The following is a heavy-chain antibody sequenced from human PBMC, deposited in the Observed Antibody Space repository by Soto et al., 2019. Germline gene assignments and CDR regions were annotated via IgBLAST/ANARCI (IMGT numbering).Heavy chain of an antibody. J-gene: IGHJ3*02. CDR3: AKGYLNSGYDFDAFDI. D-gene: IGHD5-12*01. CDR1: GFTFSSYG. CDR2: ISYDGSNK. Sequence: GESLKISCAASGFTFSSYGMHWVRQAPGKGLEWVAVISYDGSNKYYADSVKGRFTISRDNSKNTLYLQMNSLRAEYTAVYYCAKGYLNSGYDFDAFDIWGQGTMVTVSS. V-gene: IGHV3-30*18.